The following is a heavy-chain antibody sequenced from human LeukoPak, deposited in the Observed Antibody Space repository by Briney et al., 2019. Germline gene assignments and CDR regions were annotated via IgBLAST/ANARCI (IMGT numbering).Heavy chain of an antibody. D-gene: IGHD5-24*01. CDR1: GFTSSSYS. Sequence: GGSLRLSCAASGFTSSSYSMNWVRQAPGKGLEWVSSISSSSSYIYYADSVKGRFTISRDNAKNSLYLQMNSLRAEDTAVYYCARDANDYNFDYWGQGTLVTVSS. J-gene: IGHJ4*02. CDR3: ARDANDYNFDY. V-gene: IGHV3-21*01. CDR2: ISSSSSYI.